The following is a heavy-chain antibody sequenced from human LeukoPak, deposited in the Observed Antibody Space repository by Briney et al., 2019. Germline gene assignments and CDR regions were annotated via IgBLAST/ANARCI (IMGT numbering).Heavy chain of an antibody. CDR3: GRGRPRGYSGYVIDY. CDR1: GFTFSSYS. D-gene: IGHD5-12*01. Sequence: PGGSLRLSCAASGFTFSSYSMNWVRQAPGKGLEWVSYISSSSSTIYYADSVKGRFTISRDNAKNSLYLQMNGLRAEDTAAFYCGRGRPRGYSGYVIDYWGQGTPITVSS. V-gene: IGHV3-48*01. CDR2: ISSSSSTI. J-gene: IGHJ4*02.